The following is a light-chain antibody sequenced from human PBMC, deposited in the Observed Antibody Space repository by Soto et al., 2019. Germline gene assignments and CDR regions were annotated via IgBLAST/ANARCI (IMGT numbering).Light chain of an antibody. Sequence: DIQMTQSPSTLSASVGDRVTITCRASQSISSWLAWYQQKPGKAPKLLIYDASSLESGVPSRFSGSGSGTEFTLTISSLQPDDFATYYCQLYNSYLWTFGQGTKVEI. V-gene: IGKV1-5*01. CDR1: QSISSW. CDR2: DAS. J-gene: IGKJ1*01. CDR3: QLYNSYLWT.